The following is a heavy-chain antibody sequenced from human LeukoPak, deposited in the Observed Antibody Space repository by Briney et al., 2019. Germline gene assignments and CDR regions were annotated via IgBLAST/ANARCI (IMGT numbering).Heavy chain of an antibody. CDR1: GFDFSDYY. V-gene: IGHV3-11*04. J-gene: IGHJ6*03. CDR2: ISIGGATV. CDR3: ARGFVDFWSGPTTYYYYYYMDV. Sequence: GGSLRLSCEGSGFDFSDYYMDWIRQAPGKGLEWVAYISIGGATVYYADSIKDRFTVSRDDAKNSLYLQMNSLRAEDTAVYYCARGFVDFWSGPTTYYYYYYMDVWGKGTTVTVSS. D-gene: IGHD3-3*01.